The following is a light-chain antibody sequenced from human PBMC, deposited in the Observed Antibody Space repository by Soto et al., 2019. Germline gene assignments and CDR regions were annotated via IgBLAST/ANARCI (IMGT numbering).Light chain of an antibody. CDR2: DVS. CDR1: YSDIGSYND. Sequence: QSALTQPRSVSGSPGQSVTISCTGTYSDIGSYNDVSWYQHHPAKAPRLMIFDVSQRPSGVPDRFSGSESGNTASLTISGLQTEDEADYYCCSYVRAYRLMIFGEGTKLTVL. V-gene: IGLV2-11*01. J-gene: IGLJ2*01. CDR3: CSYVRAYRLMI.